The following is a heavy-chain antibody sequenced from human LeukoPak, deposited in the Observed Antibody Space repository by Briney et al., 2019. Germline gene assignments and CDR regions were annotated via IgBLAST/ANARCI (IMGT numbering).Heavy chain of an antibody. Sequence: ASVKVSCKTSGFVFIGFYMHWVRQAPGQGLEWMGWINPHNGTTNFAQNIQGRVTMTRDTSIATLYMELSRLTPDDTAVYYCVREASVCGGGACYSEGMDHWGQGTLVTVFS. CDR3: VREASVCGGGACYSEGMDH. CDR1: GFVFIGFY. CDR2: INPHNGTT. D-gene: IGHD2-15*01. V-gene: IGHV1-2*02. J-gene: IGHJ4*02.